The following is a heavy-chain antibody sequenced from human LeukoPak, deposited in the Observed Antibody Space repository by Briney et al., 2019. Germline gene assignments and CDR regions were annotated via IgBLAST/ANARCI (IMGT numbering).Heavy chain of an antibody. V-gene: IGHV3-23*01. CDR2: ISGSGGST. CDR1: GFTFSSYA. J-gene: IGHJ4*02. Sequence: GGSLRLSCAASGFTFSSYAMSCVRQAPGKGLEWVSAISGSGGSTYYADSVKGRFTISRDNSKNTLYLQMNSLRAEDTAVYYCAKERYCSGGSCYSGTEVFDYWGQGTMVTVSS. D-gene: IGHD2-15*01. CDR3: AKERYCSGGSCYSGTEVFDY.